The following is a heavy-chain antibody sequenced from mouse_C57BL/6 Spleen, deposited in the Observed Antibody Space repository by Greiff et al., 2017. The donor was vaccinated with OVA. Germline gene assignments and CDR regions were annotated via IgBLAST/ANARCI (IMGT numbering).Heavy chain of an antibody. CDR3: ARRGMVPYWYFDV. CDR2: ISYSGST. J-gene: IGHJ1*03. Sequence: EVMLVESGPGMVKPSQSLSLTCTVTGYSITSGYDWHWIRHFPGNKLEWMGYISYSGSTNYNPSLKSRISITHDTSKNHFFLKLNSVTTEDTATYYCARRGMVPYWYFDVWGTGTTVTVSS. D-gene: IGHD1-1*02. V-gene: IGHV3-1*01. CDR1: GYSITSGYD.